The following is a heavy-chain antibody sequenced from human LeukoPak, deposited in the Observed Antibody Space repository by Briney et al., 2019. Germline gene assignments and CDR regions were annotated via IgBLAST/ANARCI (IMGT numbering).Heavy chain of an antibody. V-gene: IGHV4-34*01. D-gene: IGHD2-8*01. CDR1: GGSFSGYY. CDR2: INHSGST. Sequence: PSETLSLTCAVYGGSFSGYYWSWIRQPPGKGLEWIGEINHSGSTNYNPSLKSRVTISVDTSKNQFSLKLSSVTAADTAVYYCARAVYATPPRYYYYYGMDVWGQGTTVTVSS. CDR3: ARAVYATPPRYYYYYGMDV. J-gene: IGHJ6*02.